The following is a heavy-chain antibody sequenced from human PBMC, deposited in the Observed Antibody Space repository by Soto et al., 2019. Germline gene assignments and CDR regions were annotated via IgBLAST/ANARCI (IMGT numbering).Heavy chain of an antibody. CDR3: ARGLWVFEEVAATATFDY. Sequence: SETLSLTCTVSGGSISSYYWSWIRQPPGKGLEWIGYIYYSGSTNYNPSLKSRVTISVDTSKNQFSLKLSSVTAADTAVYYCARGLWVFEEVAATATFDYWGQGTLVTVSS. CDR1: GGSISSYY. J-gene: IGHJ4*02. V-gene: IGHV4-59*01. CDR2: IYYSGST. D-gene: IGHD2-15*01.